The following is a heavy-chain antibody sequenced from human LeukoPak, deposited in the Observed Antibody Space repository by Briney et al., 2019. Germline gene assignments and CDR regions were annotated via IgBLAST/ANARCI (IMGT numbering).Heavy chain of an antibody. D-gene: IGHD3-10*01. V-gene: IGHV4-31*03. CDR3: ARKLKWFGEYYFDY. J-gene: IGHJ4*02. CDR1: GGSISSGVYY. CDR2: IYYSGST. Sequence: SQTLSLTCTVSGGSISSGVYYWSWIRQHPGKGLEWIGYIYYSGSTYYNPSLKSRVTISVDTSKNQFSLKLSSVTAADTAVYYCARKLKWFGEYYFDYWGQGTLATVSS.